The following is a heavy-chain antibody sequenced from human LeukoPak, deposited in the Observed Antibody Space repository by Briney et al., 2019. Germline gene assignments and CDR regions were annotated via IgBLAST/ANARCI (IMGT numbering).Heavy chain of an antibody. CDR1: GYSISSGYY. CDR2: IYHSGST. D-gene: IGHD5-12*01. V-gene: IGHV4-38-2*02. J-gene: IGHJ4*02. CDR3: ARSPGWLDYFDY. Sequence: SETLSLTCTVSGYSISSGYYWGWIRQPPGKGLEWIGSIYHSGSTYYNPSLKSRVTISVDTSKNQFSLKLSSVTAADTAVYYCARSPGWLDYFDYWDQGTLVTVSS.